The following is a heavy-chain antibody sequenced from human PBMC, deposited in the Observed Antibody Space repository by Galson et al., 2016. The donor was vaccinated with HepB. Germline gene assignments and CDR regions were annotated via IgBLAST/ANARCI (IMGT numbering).Heavy chain of an antibody. CDR1: GFTFSSYG. J-gene: IGHJ4*02. CDR2: IWYDGNNT. V-gene: IGHV3-33*01. Sequence: SLRLSCAVSGFTFSSYGMHWVRQAPGKGLEWVAVIWYDGNNTYYGDSVKGRFTISRDISKNTLYLQMNSLRAEDTAVYFCARGDGDYWGQGTLVTVSS. CDR3: ARGDGDY.